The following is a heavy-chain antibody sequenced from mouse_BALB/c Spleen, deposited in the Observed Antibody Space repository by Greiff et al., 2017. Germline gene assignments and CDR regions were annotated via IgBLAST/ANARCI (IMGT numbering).Heavy chain of an antibody. J-gene: IGHJ3*01. CDR1: GFNIKDYY. Sequence: VQLKQSGAELVRSGASVKLSCTASGFNIKDYYMHWVKQRPEQGLEWIGWIDPENGDTEYAPKFQGKATMTADTSSNTAYLQLSSLTSEDTAVYYCNAEGFAYWGQGTLVTVSA. CDR2: IDPENGDT. V-gene: IGHV14-4*02. CDR3: NAEGFAY.